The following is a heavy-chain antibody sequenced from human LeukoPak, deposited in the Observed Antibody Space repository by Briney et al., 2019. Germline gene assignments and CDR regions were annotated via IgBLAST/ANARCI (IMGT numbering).Heavy chain of an antibody. Sequence: KQSQTLSLTCAISGDSVSSNTAAWNWIRQSPSRGLEWLGRTYYRSKWFNEYAVSVKSRIDIKPDTSKNQFSLQLSSVTPEDTAVYYCARGSSSGYYWGQGTLVTVSS. CDR3: ARGSSSGYY. D-gene: IGHD3-10*01. V-gene: IGHV6-1*01. J-gene: IGHJ4*02. CDR2: TYYRSKWFN. CDR1: GDSVSSNTAA.